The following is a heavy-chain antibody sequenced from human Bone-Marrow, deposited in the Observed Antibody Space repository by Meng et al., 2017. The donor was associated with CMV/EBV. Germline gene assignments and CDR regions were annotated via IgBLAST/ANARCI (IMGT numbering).Heavy chain of an antibody. Sequence: SLPCTVSSGSIGGYYWSWIRQPAGKGLEWVGRVYTSGTNNYNYNPSLKSRVTMSVDTSRNQFSLDLSSMTAADTAVYYCARDRDFGYWGRGALVTVSS. V-gene: IGHV4-4*07. CDR3: ARDRDFGY. CDR1: SGSIGGYY. J-gene: IGHJ4*02. CDR2: VYTSGTN.